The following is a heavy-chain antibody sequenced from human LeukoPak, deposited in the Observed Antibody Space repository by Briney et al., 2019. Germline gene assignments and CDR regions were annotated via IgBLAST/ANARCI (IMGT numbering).Heavy chain of an antibody. CDR1: GFTFSRYW. CDR3: ASSRDILTGYYLLDY. Sequence: PGGSLRLSCAASGFTFSRYWMSWVRQAPGKGLEWVANIKQDGSETSYVGSVKGRLTISRDNAKNSLYLQMNSLRAEDTAVYYCASSRDILTGYYLLDYWGQGTLVTVSS. J-gene: IGHJ4*02. D-gene: IGHD3-9*01. CDR2: IKQDGSET. V-gene: IGHV3-7*01.